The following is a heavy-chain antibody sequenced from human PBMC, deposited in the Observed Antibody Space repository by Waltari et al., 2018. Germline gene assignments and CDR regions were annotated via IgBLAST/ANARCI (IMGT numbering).Heavy chain of an antibody. Sequence: QVQLQESGPGLVKPSETLSLTCAVSGYSISSGYYWGWIRQPPGKGLEWIGSIYHSGSTYYNPSLKSRVTISVDTSKNQFSLKLSSVTAADTAVYYCARGREGWFDPWGQGTLVTVSS. V-gene: IGHV4-38-2*01. D-gene: IGHD3-10*01. CDR3: ARGREGWFDP. CDR1: GYSISSGYY. CDR2: IYHSGST. J-gene: IGHJ5*02.